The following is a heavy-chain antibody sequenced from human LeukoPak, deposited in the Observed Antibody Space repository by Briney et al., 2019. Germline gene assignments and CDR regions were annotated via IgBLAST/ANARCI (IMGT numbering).Heavy chain of an antibody. J-gene: IGHJ6*02. CDR1: GYTFTSYD. Sequence: ASVKVSCKASGYTFTSYDINWVRQATGQGLEWMGWMNPNSGNTGYAQKFQGRVTMTRNTSISTAYMELSSLRSEDTAVYYCARSFQWLGNYYYYYGMDVWGQGTTVTVSS. V-gene: IGHV1-8*01. CDR3: ARSFQWLGNYYYYYGMDV. D-gene: IGHD3-10*01. CDR2: MNPNSGNT.